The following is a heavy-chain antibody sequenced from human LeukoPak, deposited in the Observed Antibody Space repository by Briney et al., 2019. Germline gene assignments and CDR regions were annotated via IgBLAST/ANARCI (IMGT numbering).Heavy chain of an antibody. Sequence: GGSLRLSCVASGFTFSRYWMSWVRQAPAKGLEWMANIKQDGSEKCYVDSVKGRFTISRDNAKNSLYLQMNSLRGEDTAVYYCARESGSGSDYYYYYMDVWGKGTTVTVSS. CDR3: ARESGSGSDYYYYYMDV. CDR1: GFTFSRYW. V-gene: IGHV3-7*01. CDR2: IKQDGSEK. D-gene: IGHD5-12*01. J-gene: IGHJ6*03.